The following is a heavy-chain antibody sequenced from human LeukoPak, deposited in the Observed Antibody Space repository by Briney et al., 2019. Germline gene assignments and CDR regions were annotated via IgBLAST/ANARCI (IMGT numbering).Heavy chain of an antibody. J-gene: IGHJ4*02. V-gene: IGHV1-18*01. Sequence: ASVKVSCKASGYTFTSYGISWVRQAPGQGLEWMGWISAYNGNTNYAQKLQGRFTMTTDTSTSTAYMELRSLRSDDTAVYYCARDGYDSSGHGGSDYWGQGTLVTVSS. CDR1: GYTFTSYG. CDR3: ARDGYDSSGHGGSDY. CDR2: ISAYNGNT. D-gene: IGHD3-22*01.